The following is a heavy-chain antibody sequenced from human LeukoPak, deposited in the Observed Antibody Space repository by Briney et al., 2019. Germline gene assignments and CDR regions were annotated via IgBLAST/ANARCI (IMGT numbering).Heavy chain of an antibody. Sequence: GGSLRLACAASGFTVSSNYMSWVRQAPGKGLEWVSLIYSGGSTYYADSVKGRFTISRDNSKNMVFLQMDSLRAEGTAVYYCARDFPLRDWGQGTLVTVSS. CDR1: GFTVSSNY. J-gene: IGHJ4*02. CDR2: IYSGGST. V-gene: IGHV3-53*01. CDR3: ARDFPLRD.